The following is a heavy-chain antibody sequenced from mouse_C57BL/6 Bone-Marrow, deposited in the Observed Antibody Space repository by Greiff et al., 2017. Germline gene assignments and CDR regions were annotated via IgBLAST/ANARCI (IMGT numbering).Heavy chain of an antibody. CDR2: IYPGSGNT. Sequence: VQLQQSGADLVRPGASVKLSCKASGYTFTDYYINWVKQRPGQGLEWIARIYPGSGNTYYNEKFKGKATLTAEKSSSTAYMQLSSLTSEDSAVYFCARGWLFAYWGQGTLVTVSA. J-gene: IGHJ3*01. CDR3: ARGWLFAY. D-gene: IGHD2-3*01. CDR1: GYTFTDYY. V-gene: IGHV1-76*01.